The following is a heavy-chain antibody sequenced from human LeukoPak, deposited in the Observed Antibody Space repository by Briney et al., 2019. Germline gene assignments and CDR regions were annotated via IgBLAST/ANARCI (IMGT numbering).Heavy chain of an antibody. J-gene: IGHJ4*02. D-gene: IGHD3-22*01. Sequence: GGSLRLSCAPTGFIFSDYSMSWVRQAPGKGLEWLSFISTSSNTIYYADSVKGRFTVSRDNAKNSLYLQMNSLTGEDTAAYYCARGAAHSYGYFSDYWGQGILVIVSA. CDR1: GFIFSDYS. CDR3: ARGAAHSYGYFSDY. V-gene: IGHV3-48*01. CDR2: ISTSSNTI.